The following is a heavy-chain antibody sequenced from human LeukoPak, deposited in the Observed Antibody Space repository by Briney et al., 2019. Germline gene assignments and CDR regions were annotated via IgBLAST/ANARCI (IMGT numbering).Heavy chain of an antibody. D-gene: IGHD6-19*01. CDR2: INPNTGGT. J-gene: IGHJ6*03. V-gene: IGHV1-2*02. CDR1: GYTFTGYY. CDR3: ARTAGAYYYMDV. Sequence: ASVKVSCKASGYTFTGYYMHWVRQAPGQGLEWMGWINPNTGGTKYAQKFQGRVTMTRDTSISTAYMELSRLRSDDTAVYCCARTAGAYYYMDVWGKGTTLTVSS.